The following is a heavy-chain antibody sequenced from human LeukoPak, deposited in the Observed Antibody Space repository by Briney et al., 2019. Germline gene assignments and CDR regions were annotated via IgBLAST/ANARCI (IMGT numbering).Heavy chain of an antibody. D-gene: IGHD3-22*01. Sequence: PGRSLRLSCAASGFTFSSYAMHWVRQAPGKGLEWVAVISYDGSNKYYADSVKGRFTISRDNSKNTLYLQMNSLRAEDTAVYYCAKDLYPYDSSGYESFDYWGQGTLVTVSS. CDR3: AKDLYPYDSSGYESFDY. V-gene: IGHV3-30-3*01. J-gene: IGHJ4*02. CDR2: ISYDGSNK. CDR1: GFTFSSYA.